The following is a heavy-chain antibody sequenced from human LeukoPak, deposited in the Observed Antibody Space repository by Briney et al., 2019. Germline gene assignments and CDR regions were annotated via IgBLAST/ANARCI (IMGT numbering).Heavy chain of an antibody. CDR2: INHSGST. CDR1: GGYFSAYY. CDR3: ARGPNKYSSSWYMDY. V-gene: IGHV4-34*01. D-gene: IGHD6-13*01. Sequence: ASETLSLTCAVYGGYFSAYYWSWIRQPPGKGLEWIGEINHSGSTNYNPSLKSRVTISVDTSKNQFSLKLSSVTAADTAVYYCARGPNKYSSSWYMDYWGQGTLVTVSS. J-gene: IGHJ4*02.